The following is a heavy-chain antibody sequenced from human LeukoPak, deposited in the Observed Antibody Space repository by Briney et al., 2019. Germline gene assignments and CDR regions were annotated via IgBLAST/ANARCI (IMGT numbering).Heavy chain of an antibody. V-gene: IGHV3-23*01. CDR3: AKRGVVIRVILVGFHKEAYYFDS. J-gene: IGHJ4*02. D-gene: IGHD3-22*01. CDR2: ISDSGGRT. CDR1: GITLSNYG. Sequence: GRSLRPSCAVSGITLSNYGMRWVRQAPGKGLEWVAGISDSGGRTTYADSVKGRFTMSRDNPQNTLYLQMNSLGAEDTAVYFCAKRGVVIRVILVGFHKEAYYFDSWGQGALVTVSS.